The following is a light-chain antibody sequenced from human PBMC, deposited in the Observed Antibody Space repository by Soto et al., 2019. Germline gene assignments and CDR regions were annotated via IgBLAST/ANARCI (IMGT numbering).Light chain of an antibody. CDR1: QNVLYSSNNRNL. CDR2: WAS. J-gene: IGKJ2*01. V-gene: IGKV4-1*01. Sequence: DIVMTQSPEYLAVSLGERATINCKSSQNVLYSSNNRNLIAWYQQKPGQPPKLLIYWASTRESGVPDRFSGSGSGRDFTLPISSLQAEDVAVYYCQQYDSPPRYTFGQGTRLEIK. CDR3: QQYDSPPRYT.